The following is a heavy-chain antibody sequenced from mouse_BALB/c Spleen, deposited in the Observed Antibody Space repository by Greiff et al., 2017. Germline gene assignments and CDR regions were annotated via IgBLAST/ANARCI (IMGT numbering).Heavy chain of an antibody. V-gene: IGHV5-6-5*01. Sequence: EVMLVESGGGLVKPGGSLKLSCAASGFTFSSYAMSWVRQTPEKRLEWVASISSGGSTYYPDSVKGRFTISRDNARNILYLQMSSLRSEDTAMYYCARGREVRGEGHFDYWGQGTTLTVSS. CDR3: ARGREVRGEGHFDY. CDR1: GFTFSSYA. J-gene: IGHJ2*01. CDR2: ISSGGST. D-gene: IGHD2-14*01.